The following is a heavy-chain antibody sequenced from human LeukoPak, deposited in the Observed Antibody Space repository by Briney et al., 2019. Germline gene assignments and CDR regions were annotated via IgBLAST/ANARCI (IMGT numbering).Heavy chain of an antibody. V-gene: IGHV3-21*01. CDR1: GFTFSRYS. J-gene: IGHJ5*02. CDR2: ISSSSSYI. CDR3: ARDSKIYCSGGSCYSGNWFDP. D-gene: IGHD2-15*01. Sequence: PGGSLRLSCAASGFTFSRYSMNWVRQAPGKGLEWVSSISSSSSYIYYADSVKGRFTISRDNAKNSLYLQMNSLRAEDTAVYYCARDSKIYCSGGSCYSGNWFDPWGQGTLVTVSS.